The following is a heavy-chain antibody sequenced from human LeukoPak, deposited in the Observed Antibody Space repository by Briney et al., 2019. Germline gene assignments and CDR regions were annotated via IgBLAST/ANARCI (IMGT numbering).Heavy chain of an antibody. Sequence: GASVKVSCKVSDHTLNQVSIHWVRQAPGKGPEWMGGYDPEEGVTIYAEKFQDRVTMIEDTSTETAYMELSSLRYADTAVYFCVTMKQDRHDSRGPFDSWGQGSLVTVSS. V-gene: IGHV1-24*01. CDR1: DHTLNQVS. D-gene: IGHD3-22*01. CDR3: VTMKQDRHDSRGPFDS. J-gene: IGHJ4*02. CDR2: YDPEEGVT.